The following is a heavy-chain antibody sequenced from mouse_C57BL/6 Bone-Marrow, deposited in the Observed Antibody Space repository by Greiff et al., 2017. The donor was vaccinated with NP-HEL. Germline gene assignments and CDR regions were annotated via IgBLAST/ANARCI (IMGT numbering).Heavy chain of an antibody. CDR2: INPNNGGT. D-gene: IGHD1-1*01. V-gene: IGHV1-26*01. CDR1: GYTFTDYY. Sequence: VQLQQSGPELVKPGASVKISCKASGYTFTDYYMNWVKQSHGKSLEWIGDINPNNGGTSYNQKFKGKATLTVDKSSSTAYMELRSLTSEDSAVYYGAREDTGVGDYWGQGTTLTVSS. J-gene: IGHJ2*01. CDR3: AREDTGVGDY.